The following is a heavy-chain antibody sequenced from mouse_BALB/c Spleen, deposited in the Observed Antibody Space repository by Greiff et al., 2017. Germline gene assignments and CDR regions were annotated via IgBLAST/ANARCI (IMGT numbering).Heavy chain of an antibody. CDR3: ERATSVDGSEGYYDMDY. CDR1: GFTFSSYG. D-gene: IGHD1-1*01. Sequence: EVHLVESGGDLVKPGGSLKLSCAASGFTFSSYGMSWVRQTPDKRLEWVATISSGGSYTYYPDSVKGRFTISRDNAKNTLYLQMSSLKSEVTAMYCCERATSVDGSEGYYDMDYWGQGTSVTVSS. CDR2: ISSGGSYT. V-gene: IGHV5-6*01. J-gene: IGHJ4*01.